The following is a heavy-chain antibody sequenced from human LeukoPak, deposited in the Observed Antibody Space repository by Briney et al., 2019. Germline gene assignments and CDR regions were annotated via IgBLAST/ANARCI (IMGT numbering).Heavy chain of an antibody. CDR3: ARHGDSSGWHWYFDL. V-gene: IGHV4-30-4*08. J-gene: IGHJ2*01. CDR1: GGSISSGDYY. D-gene: IGHD6-19*01. CDR2: IYYSGST. Sequence: SETLSLTCTVSGGSISSGDYYWSWIRQPPGKGLEWIGYIYYSGSTYYNPSLKSRVTISVDTSKNQFSLKLSSVTAADTAVYYRARHGDSSGWHWYFDLWGRGTLVTVSS.